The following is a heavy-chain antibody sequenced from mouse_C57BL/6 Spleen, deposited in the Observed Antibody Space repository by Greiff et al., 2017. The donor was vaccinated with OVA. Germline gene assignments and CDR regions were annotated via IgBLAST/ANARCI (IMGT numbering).Heavy chain of an antibody. Sequence: QVQLQQPGAELVMPGASVKLSCKASGYTFTSYWMHWVKQRPGQGLEWIGEIDPSDSYTNYNQKFKGKSTLTVDKSSSTAYMQLSSLTSEDSAVYYCAARGYAMDYWGRGTSVTVSS. CDR1: GYTFTSYW. V-gene: IGHV1-69*01. CDR3: AARGYAMDY. CDR2: IDPSDSYT. J-gene: IGHJ4*01.